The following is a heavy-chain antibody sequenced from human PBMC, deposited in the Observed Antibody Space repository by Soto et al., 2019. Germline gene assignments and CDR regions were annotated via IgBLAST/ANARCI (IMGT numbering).Heavy chain of an antibody. CDR2: IYYSGGT. Sequence: SETLSLTCAVYGGSFSGYYWSWIRQPPGKGLEWIGYIYYSGGTNYNPSLKSRVTISVDTSKNQFSLKLSSVTAADTAVYYCARVGVLVPSSYYYGMDVWGQGTTVTVS. J-gene: IGHJ6*02. V-gene: IGHV4-59*01. CDR1: GGSFSGYY. CDR3: ARVGVLVPSSYYYGMDV. D-gene: IGHD2-2*01.